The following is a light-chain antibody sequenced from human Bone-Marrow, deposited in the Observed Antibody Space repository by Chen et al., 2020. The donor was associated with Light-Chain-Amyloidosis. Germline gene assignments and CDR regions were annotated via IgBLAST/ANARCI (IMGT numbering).Light chain of an antibody. CDR2: GSS. Sequence: EIVLTQSPGTLALSPGEGANLSCRACQTISSNYLPWYQQNFCQAPRLRIYGSSSRATGIPDRFTGLGAGPDITLSINRLEPEDFEMYSCQEYGPSPHTVGRGTKVGSK. CDR3: QEYGPSPHT. J-gene: IGKJ4*01. V-gene: IGKV3-20*01. CDR1: QTISSNY.